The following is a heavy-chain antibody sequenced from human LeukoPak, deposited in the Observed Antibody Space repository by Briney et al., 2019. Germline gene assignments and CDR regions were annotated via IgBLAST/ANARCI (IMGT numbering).Heavy chain of an antibody. D-gene: IGHD6-13*01. Sequence: GGSLRLSCAASGFTFSSYAMTWVRQPPGKGLEWVSTISGSGGRTYYADSVKGRFTISRDDSKNTLYLQMNSLRAEDTAVYYCSRRAAALGAFDYWGQGTLVTVSS. CDR2: ISGSGGRT. CDR1: GFTFSSYA. J-gene: IGHJ4*02. V-gene: IGHV3-23*01. CDR3: SRRAAALGAFDY.